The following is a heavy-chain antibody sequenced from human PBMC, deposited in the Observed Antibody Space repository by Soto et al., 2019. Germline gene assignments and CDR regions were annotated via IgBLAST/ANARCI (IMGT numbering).Heavy chain of an antibody. Sequence: ESGGGVVQPGRSLRLSCAASGFTFSSYAMHWVRQAPGKGLEWVAVISYDGSNKYYADSVKGRFTISRDNSKNTLYLQMNSLRAEDTAVYYCASDIVVVVAATETTFDYWGQGTLVTVSS. V-gene: IGHV3-30-3*01. D-gene: IGHD2-15*01. J-gene: IGHJ4*02. CDR1: GFTFSSYA. CDR3: ASDIVVVVAATETTFDY. CDR2: ISYDGSNK.